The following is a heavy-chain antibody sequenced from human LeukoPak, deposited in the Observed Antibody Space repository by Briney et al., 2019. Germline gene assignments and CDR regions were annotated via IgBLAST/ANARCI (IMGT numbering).Heavy chain of an antibody. V-gene: IGHV1-24*01. D-gene: IGHD3-3*01. CDR1: GYTLTELS. J-gene: IGHJ4*02. CDR3: ATKLNYDFWSGYQYYFDY. Sequence: ASVKVSCKVSGYTLTELSMHWVRQAPGKGLEWIGGFDPEDGETIYAQKFQDRVTMAEDTSTDTAYMELSSLRSEDTAVYYCATKLNYDFWSGYQYYFDYWGQGTLVTVSS. CDR2: FDPEDGET.